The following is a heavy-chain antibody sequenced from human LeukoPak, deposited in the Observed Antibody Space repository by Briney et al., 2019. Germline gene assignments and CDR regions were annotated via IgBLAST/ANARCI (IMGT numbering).Heavy chain of an antibody. V-gene: IGHV4-59*08. Sequence: SETLSLTCAVSGGSISSYYWSWIRQPPGKGLEWIGYIYYSGSTNYNPSLKSRVTISLDTSKNQFSLKLSSVTAADTAVYYCAGHHPRNTVDFWGQGTLVTVSS. CDR2: IYYSGST. CDR3: AGHHPRNTVDF. J-gene: IGHJ4*02. D-gene: IGHD2-8*02. CDR1: GGSISSYY.